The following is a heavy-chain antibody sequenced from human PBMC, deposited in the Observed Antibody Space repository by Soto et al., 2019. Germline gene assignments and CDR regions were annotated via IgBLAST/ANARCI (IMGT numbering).Heavy chain of an antibody. Sequence: GSLRLSCAASGSTFSSYCMCWVRQAQGKGLDFVSAINKGGDATFYADYVKGLFTISRDNSKNTLFLQMYSLRAEDTALYYCVKEGGFKPPFDYWGQGTLGTVSS. J-gene: IGHJ4*02. D-gene: IGHD5-12*01. CDR1: GSTFSSYC. CDR2: INKGGDAT. CDR3: VKEGGFKPPFDY. V-gene: IGHV3-23*01.